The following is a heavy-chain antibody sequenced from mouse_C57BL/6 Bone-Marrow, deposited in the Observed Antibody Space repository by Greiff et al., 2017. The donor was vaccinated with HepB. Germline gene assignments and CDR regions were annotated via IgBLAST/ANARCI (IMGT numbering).Heavy chain of an antibody. CDR1: GYTFTSYG. Sequence: VQLQQSGAELARPGASVKLSCKASGYTFTSYGISWVKQRTGQGLEWIGEIYPRSGNTYYNGKFKGKATLTADKSSSTAYMELRSLTSEDSAVYFCARRYYGNAWFAYWGQGTLVTVSA. CDR3: ARRYYGNAWFAY. J-gene: IGHJ3*01. CDR2: IYPRSGNT. V-gene: IGHV1-81*01. D-gene: IGHD2-1*01.